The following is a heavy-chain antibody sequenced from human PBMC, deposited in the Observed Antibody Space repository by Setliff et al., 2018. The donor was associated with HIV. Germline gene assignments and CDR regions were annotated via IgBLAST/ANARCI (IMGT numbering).Heavy chain of an antibody. CDR1: GTSFSDHY. CDR3: VRYFDIFDN. D-gene: IGHD3-9*01. J-gene: IGHJ4*02. Sequence: SETLSLTCSVYGTSFSDHYWSWVRQTPGKTLEWLGRISSSGISTYNFSLRSRVTMSIDTSNNQFSLTLNSVTAADTAVYYCVRYFDIFDNWGQGTLVTVSS. V-gene: IGHV4-59*10. CDR2: ISSSGIS.